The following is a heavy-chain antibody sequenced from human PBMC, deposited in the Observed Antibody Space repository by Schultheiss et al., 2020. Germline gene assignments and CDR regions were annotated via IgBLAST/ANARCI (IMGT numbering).Heavy chain of an antibody. CDR3: ARQTGERGGRRWFDP. Sequence: SETLSLTCTVSGGSISSYYWSWFRQPPGKGLEWIGYVNYSGSTYYNPSLRGRVTISVDTSKNQFFLKVNSVTAADTAVYYCARQTGERGGRRWFDPWGQGTLVTVSS. CDR2: VNYSGST. J-gene: IGHJ5*02. V-gene: IGHV4-59*08. CDR1: GGSISSYY. D-gene: IGHD2-15*01.